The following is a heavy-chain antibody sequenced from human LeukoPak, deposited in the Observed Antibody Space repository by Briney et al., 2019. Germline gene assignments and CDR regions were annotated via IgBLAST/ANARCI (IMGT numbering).Heavy chain of an antibody. CDR1: GGSISSYY. D-gene: IGHD3-22*01. J-gene: IGHJ4*02. CDR3: ARQSISGSSLSYFDY. CDR2: IYDSGST. Sequence: SETLSLTCTVSGGSISSYYWSWIRQPPGKGLEWIGNIYDSGSTNHNPSLKSRVTISVDTSKNQCSLKLSSVTAADTAVYYCARQSISGSSLSYFDYWGQGTLVNVSS. V-gene: IGHV4-59*01.